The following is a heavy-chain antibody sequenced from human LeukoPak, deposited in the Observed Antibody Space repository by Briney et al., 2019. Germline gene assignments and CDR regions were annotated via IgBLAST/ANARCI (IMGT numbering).Heavy chain of an antibody. CDR3: TRGSIAYYYMDG. CDR1: GGSISSYY. CDR2: IYYSGST. V-gene: IGHV4-59*01. D-gene: IGHD3-22*01. Sequence: PSETLSLTCTVSGGSISSYYWSWIRQPAGKGLEWIGNIYYSGSTNYNPSLKSRVTISVDTSKNQFSLKLSSVTAADTAVYYCTRGSIAYYYMDGWGKGTTVTISS. J-gene: IGHJ6*03.